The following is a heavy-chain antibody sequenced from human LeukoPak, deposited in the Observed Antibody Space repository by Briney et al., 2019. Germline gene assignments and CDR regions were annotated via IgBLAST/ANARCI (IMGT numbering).Heavy chain of an antibody. V-gene: IGHV1-69*13. J-gene: IGHJ4*02. CDR3: ASGSSGYYYGQGNY. CDR1: GGTFSSYA. Sequence: SVKVSCKASGGTFSSYAISWVRQAPGQGLEWMGGIIPIFGTANYAQKFQGRVTITADESTSTAYMELSSLRSEDTAVYYCASGSSGYYYGQGNYWGQGTLVTVSS. D-gene: IGHD3-22*01. CDR2: IIPIFGTA.